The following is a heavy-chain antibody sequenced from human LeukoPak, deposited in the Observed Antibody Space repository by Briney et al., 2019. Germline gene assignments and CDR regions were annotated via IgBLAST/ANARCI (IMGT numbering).Heavy chain of an antibody. CDR2: IYPSGST. J-gene: IGHJ3*02. CDR1: GYSISSGYY. V-gene: IGHV4-38-2*02. D-gene: IGHD3-22*01. CDR3: ARRPNYYDSSGPKVKTTHANDAFDI. Sequence: PSETLSLTCTVSGYSISSGYYWGWIRQPPGKGLEWIGSIYPSGSTNYNPSLKSRVTISVDTSKNQFSLKLSSVTATDTAVYYCARRPNYYDSSGPKVKTTHANDAFDIWGQGTMVTVSS.